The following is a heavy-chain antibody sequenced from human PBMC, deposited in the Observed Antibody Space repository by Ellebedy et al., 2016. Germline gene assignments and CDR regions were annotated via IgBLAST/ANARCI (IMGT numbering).Heavy chain of an antibody. CDR2: MNPDSGKT. CDR3: ARVHDGDATRDFDF. J-gene: IGHJ4*02. CDR1: GYTFTNFD. V-gene: IGHV1-8*01. Sequence: ASVKVSXXASGYTFTNFDINWVRQATGQGLEWLGWMNPDSGKTGYAQQFQGRVSMTRNTSISTAYMELSNLISEDTAMYYCARVHDGDATRDFDFWGQGTLVTVSS.